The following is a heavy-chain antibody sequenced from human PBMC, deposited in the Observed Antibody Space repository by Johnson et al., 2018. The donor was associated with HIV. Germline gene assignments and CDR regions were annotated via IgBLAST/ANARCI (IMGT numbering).Heavy chain of an antibody. J-gene: IGHJ3*01. D-gene: IGHD2-15*01. CDR1: GLTFSTYW. Sequence: MQLVEPGGGLVKPGGSLRLSCAASGLTFSTYWMSWVRQAPGKGLVWVANIKQDGSDEYYVDSVKGRFTIYRDNTKNLLYLQMNSLRVEDTALYYCVRDTGYCSGGRCDDAFDVWGQGTVVTVSS. CDR2: IKQDGSDE. CDR3: VRDTGYCSGGRCDDAFDV. V-gene: IGHV3-7*05.